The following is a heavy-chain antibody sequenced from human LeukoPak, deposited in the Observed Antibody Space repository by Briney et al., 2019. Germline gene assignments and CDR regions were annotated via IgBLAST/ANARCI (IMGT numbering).Heavy chain of an antibody. CDR2: IKTDGSST. V-gene: IGHV3-74*01. Sequence: PGGSLRLSCAASGFTFSSYWMYWVRQAPGKGLVWVSRIKTDGSSTSYADSVKGRFTISRDNAKNTLYLQMNSLRAEDTAVYYCARGPRRDNWNEYYYYMDVWGKGTTVTVSS. D-gene: IGHD1-20*01. CDR1: GFTFSSYW. J-gene: IGHJ6*03. CDR3: ARGPRRDNWNEYYYYMDV.